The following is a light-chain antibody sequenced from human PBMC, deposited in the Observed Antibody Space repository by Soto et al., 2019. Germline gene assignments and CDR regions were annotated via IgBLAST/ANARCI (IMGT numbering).Light chain of an antibody. CDR3: HQYGSSPIT. Sequence: EIVLTQSPGTLSLSPGERATLSCRASQSVSSSYLAWYQQKPGQAPRLLIYGASRRATGFPDRFSGSGSGTDFTLAISRLEPAAFAVYYCHQYGSSPITFGQGTRLEIK. J-gene: IGKJ5*01. V-gene: IGKV3-20*01. CDR1: QSVSSSY. CDR2: GAS.